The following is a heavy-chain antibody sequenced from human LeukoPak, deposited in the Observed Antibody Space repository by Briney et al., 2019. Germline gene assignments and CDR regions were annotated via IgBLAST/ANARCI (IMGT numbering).Heavy chain of an antibody. J-gene: IGHJ3*02. CDR2: IYPGDSET. D-gene: IGHD4-17*01. Sequence: GESLKISCKGSEYTFTSYWIGWVRQMPGKGLEWMGIIYPGDSETRYSPSFRGQITISADKSITTAYLEWSSLKASDTAMYYCARPPYGDGAFDIWGQGTMVTVSS. CDR3: ARPPYGDGAFDI. V-gene: IGHV5-51*01. CDR1: EYTFTSYW.